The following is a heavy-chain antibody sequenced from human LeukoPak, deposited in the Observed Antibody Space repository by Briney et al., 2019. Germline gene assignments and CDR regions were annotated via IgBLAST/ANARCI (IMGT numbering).Heavy chain of an antibody. V-gene: IGHV4-59*01. J-gene: IGHJ6*02. CDR1: GGSISSYY. CDR2: IYYSGST. D-gene: IGHD3-10*01. CDR3: ARVPYYGSGSYDYYYGMDV. Sequence: PSETLSLTCTVSGGSISSYYWSWIRQPPEKGLEWIGYIYYSGSTNYNPSLKSRVTISVDTSKNQFSLKLSSVTAADTAVYYCARVPYYGSGSYDYYYGMDVWGQGTTVTVSS.